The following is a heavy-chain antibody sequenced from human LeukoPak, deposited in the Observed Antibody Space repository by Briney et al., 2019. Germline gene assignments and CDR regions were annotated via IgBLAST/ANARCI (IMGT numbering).Heavy chain of an antibody. Sequence: GGSLRLSCAASGFTFSSYGMHWVRQAPGKGLEWVAFIRYDGSNKYYADSVKGRFTISRDNSKNTLYLQMNSLRAEGTAVYYCAKDQTAAIGAAAGTFDYWGQGTLVTVSS. CDR2: IRYDGSNK. CDR3: AKDQTAAIGAAAGTFDY. D-gene: IGHD6-13*01. V-gene: IGHV3-30*02. J-gene: IGHJ4*02. CDR1: GFTFSSYG.